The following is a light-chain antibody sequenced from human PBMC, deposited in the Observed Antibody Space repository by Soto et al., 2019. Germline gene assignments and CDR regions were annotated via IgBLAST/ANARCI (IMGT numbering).Light chain of an antibody. CDR3: QQSHNAPLT. J-gene: IGKJ4*01. V-gene: IGKV1-39*01. Sequence: DLRMTQSPSSLSASVGDRVTLTCRASEDIISYLNWYQHKPGRAPTVLVYGATNLPSGVPSRFSGSGSGTEFTFTISSLQPEDFATYYCQQSHNAPLTFGGGIKVE. CDR2: GAT. CDR1: EDIISY.